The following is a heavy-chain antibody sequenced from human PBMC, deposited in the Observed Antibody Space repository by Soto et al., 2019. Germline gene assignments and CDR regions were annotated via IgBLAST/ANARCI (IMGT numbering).Heavy chain of an antibody. D-gene: IGHD3-10*01. V-gene: IGHV1-8*01. CDR2: MNPNSGNT. CDR3: EGVGSRVRGVHRYYYYGMDV. Sequence: GASVKVSCKASGYTFTSYDINWVRQATGQGLEWMGWMNPNSGNTGYAQKFQGRVTMTRNTSISTAYMALSSLRSEDTDVKYSEGVGSRVRGVHRYYYYGMDVGGQGTTVTVSS. J-gene: IGHJ6*02. CDR1: GYTFTSYD.